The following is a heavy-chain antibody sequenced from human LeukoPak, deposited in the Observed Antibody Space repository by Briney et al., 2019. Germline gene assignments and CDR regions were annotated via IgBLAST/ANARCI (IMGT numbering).Heavy chain of an antibody. J-gene: IGHJ4*02. D-gene: IGHD1-26*01. Sequence: GGSLRLSCVASGFPFSSYAMSWVRQAPGKGLEWVPTISSSGGSTYYADSVKGRFTISRDNSKSTLYMQMNSLRAEDTALYYCANRAGATADWGQGTPVTVSS. V-gene: IGHV3-23*01. CDR3: ANRAGATAD. CDR2: ISSSGGST. CDR1: GFPFSSYA.